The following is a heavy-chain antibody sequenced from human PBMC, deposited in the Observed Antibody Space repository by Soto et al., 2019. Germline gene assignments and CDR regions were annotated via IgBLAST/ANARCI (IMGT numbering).Heavy chain of an antibody. CDR1: GYTFISYG. Sequence: QVQLVQSGAEVKKPGASVKVSCKASGYTFISYGIRWVRQAPGQGLEWMGWISAYNGNTNYAQKLQGRVTMTTDKCTSTVYMELRSLRSYDTAVYYCARAHLDYDILTGYPSYYGMDVWGQGTTVTVSS. V-gene: IGHV1-18*04. D-gene: IGHD3-9*01. CDR3: ARAHLDYDILTGYPSYYGMDV. CDR2: ISAYNGNT. J-gene: IGHJ6*02.